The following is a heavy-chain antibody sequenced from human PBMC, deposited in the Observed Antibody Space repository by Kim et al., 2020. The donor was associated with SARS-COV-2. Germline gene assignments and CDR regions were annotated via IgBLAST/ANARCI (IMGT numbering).Heavy chain of an antibody. D-gene: IGHD3-3*01. V-gene: IGHV4-34*01. CDR2: INHSGST. CDR3: ARAAGSYDFWSGYSSYYYMDV. Sequence: SETLSLTCAVYGGSFSGYYWSWIRQPPGKGLEWIGEINHSGSTNYNPSLKSRVTISVDTSKNQFSLKLSSVTAADTAVYYCARAAGSYDFWSGYSSYYYMDVWGKGTPVTVSS. J-gene: IGHJ6*03. CDR1: GGSFSGYY.